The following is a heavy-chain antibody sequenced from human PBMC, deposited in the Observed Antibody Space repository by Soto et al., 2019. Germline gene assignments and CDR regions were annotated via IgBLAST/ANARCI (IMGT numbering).Heavy chain of an antibody. D-gene: IGHD3-10*01. V-gene: IGHV3-21*01. CDR3: ARRTYYYGSGSYYNPYYYGMDV. CDR2: ISSSSSYI. J-gene: IGHJ6*02. Sequence: EVQLVESGGGLVKPGGSLRLSCAASGFTFSSYSMNWVRQAPGKGLEWVSSISSSSSYIYYADSVKGRFTISRDNAKNSLYLQMNSLRAEDTAVYYCARRTYYYGSGSYYNPYYYGMDVWGQGTTVTVSS. CDR1: GFTFSSYS.